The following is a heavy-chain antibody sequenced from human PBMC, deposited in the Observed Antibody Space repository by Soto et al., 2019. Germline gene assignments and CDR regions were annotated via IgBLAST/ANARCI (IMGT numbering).Heavy chain of an antibody. CDR3: ARDLEFRDGNMSHLDY. J-gene: IGHJ4*02. V-gene: IGHV1-69*01. CDR1: GGGSRQDL. CDR2: IIPIIGTP. D-gene: IGHD3-10*01. Sequence: SCKPVGGGSRQDLGDWGLKKKDQGLEGMGGIIPIIGTPNYAQKFQGRVTITADASTNTVYLEVSSLRSQDTAVYYCARDLEFRDGNMSHLDYWGQGTLV.